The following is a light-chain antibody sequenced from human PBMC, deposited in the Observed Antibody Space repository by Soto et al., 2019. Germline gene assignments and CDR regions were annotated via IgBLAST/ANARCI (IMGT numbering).Light chain of an antibody. CDR1: ETIRGL. J-gene: IGKJ1*01. CDR3: QEYNTWPWT. CDR2: DAS. Sequence: EIVLTQSPATLSLSPGERATLSCRASETIRGLLAWYQQRPGQAPRLLIHDASTRATGIPARFSGSGSGTEFSLTINSLQSEDFAVYYCQEYNTWPWTFGQGTKVDIK. V-gene: IGKV3D-15*01.